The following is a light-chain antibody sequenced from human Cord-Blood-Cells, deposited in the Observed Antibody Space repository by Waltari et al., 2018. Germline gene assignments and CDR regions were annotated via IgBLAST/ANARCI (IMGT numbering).Light chain of an antibody. CDR3: QQRSNWPPT. CDR2: DAS. Sequence: EIVLTQSPATLSLSPGEGATLSCRASQSVSSYLAWYQQKPGQAPRLLIYDASNRATGIPARFSGSGSGTDFTLTISSLEPEDFAVYYCQQRSNWPPTFGQVTRLEIK. J-gene: IGKJ5*01. CDR1: QSVSSY. V-gene: IGKV3-11*01.